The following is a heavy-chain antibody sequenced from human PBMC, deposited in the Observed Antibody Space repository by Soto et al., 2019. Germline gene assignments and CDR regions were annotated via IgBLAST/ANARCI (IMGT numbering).Heavy chain of an antibody. CDR2: LYSGGST. Sequence: EVQLVETGGGLIQPGGSLRLSCAASGFTVSSYHMSWVRQAPGKGLEWVSILYSGGSTHYADSVKGRFTISRDNSKNTLYLQMNNLRAEDTAVYYCARDFHFDYWGRGTLVTVSS. CDR1: GFTVSSYH. CDR3: ARDFHFDY. V-gene: IGHV3-53*02. J-gene: IGHJ4*02.